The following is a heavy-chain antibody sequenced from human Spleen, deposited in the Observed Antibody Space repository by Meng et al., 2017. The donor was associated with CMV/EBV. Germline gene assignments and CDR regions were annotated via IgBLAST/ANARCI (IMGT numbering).Heavy chain of an antibody. J-gene: IGHJ4*02. D-gene: IGHD6-6*01. CDR2: ISGSGGST. CDR1: GFTFSSYE. CDR3: AKDPLEYSSSRAPGY. Sequence: GESLKISCAASGFTFSSYEMNWVRQAPGKGLEWVSAISGSGGSTYYADSVKGRFTISRDNSKNTLYLQMNSLRAEDTAVYYCAKDPLEYSSSRAPGYWGQGTLVTVSS. V-gene: IGHV3-23*01.